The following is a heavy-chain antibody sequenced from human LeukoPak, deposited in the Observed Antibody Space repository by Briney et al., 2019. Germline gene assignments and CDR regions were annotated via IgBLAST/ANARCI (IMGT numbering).Heavy chain of an antibody. Sequence: SETLSLTCTVSGASMRSHYWNWIRQSPGKGLEWIGDVYHSGKNNYNPSLKSRVTISLDTTRKVFSLRLSSVTAADTAVYYCGGSKYGSPPEGWFDPWGQGTLVTVSS. V-gene: IGHV4-59*11. D-gene: IGHD6-19*01. CDR2: VYHSGKN. CDR3: GGSKYGSPPEGWFDP. J-gene: IGHJ5*02. CDR1: GASMRSHY.